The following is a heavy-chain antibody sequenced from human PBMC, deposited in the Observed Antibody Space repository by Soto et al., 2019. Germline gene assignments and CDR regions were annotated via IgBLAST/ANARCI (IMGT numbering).Heavy chain of an antibody. V-gene: IGHV3-23*01. J-gene: IGHJ6*02. CDR3: AKGPTIFGVIIVAEYYYGMDV. D-gene: IGHD3-3*01. CDR2: ISGTGGSP. Sequence: GGSLRLSCVASGFIFSTSAMSWVRQAPGKGREWVSAISGTGGSPYYADSVKGRFTISRDNSKNTLYLEMNSLRADDTAVYYCAKGPTIFGVIIVAEYYYGMDVWGQGTTVTVSS. CDR1: GFIFSTSA.